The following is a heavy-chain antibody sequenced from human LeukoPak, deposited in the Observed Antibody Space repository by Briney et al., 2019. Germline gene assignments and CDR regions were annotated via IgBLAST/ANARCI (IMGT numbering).Heavy chain of an antibody. D-gene: IGHD1-1*01. CDR2: INAGNGNT. CDR3: ARPRATGTTYYFDY. CDR1: GCTFTSYA. J-gene: IGHJ4*02. V-gene: IGHV1-3*01. Sequence: ASVKVSCKASGCTFTSYAIRWVRPAPGQRLEWMGWINAGNGNTKYSQKFQGRVTITRDTSARTAYMELSSLRSEDTAVYNCARPRATGTTYYFDYWGQGTRVTVSS.